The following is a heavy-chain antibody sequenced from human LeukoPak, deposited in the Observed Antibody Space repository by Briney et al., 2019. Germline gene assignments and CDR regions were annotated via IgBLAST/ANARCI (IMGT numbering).Heavy chain of an antibody. J-gene: IGHJ6*02. D-gene: IGHD6-13*01. CDR2: IYNSGST. Sequence: SETLSLTCSVSGGSISSSTYYWGWIRQPPGKGLEWIGNIYNSGSTYYNPSLKSRVTISVDTSKNQFSLKLSSVTAADTAVYYRARGQPSSWSLPPSYYYYGMDVWGQGTTVTVSS. V-gene: IGHV4-39*07. CDR1: GGSISSSTYY. CDR3: ARGQPSSWSLPPSYYYYGMDV.